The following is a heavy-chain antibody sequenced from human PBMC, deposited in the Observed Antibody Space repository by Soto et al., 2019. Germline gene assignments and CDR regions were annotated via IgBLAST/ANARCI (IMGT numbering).Heavy chain of an antibody. CDR1: GFTFSTYA. D-gene: IGHD5-12*01. J-gene: IGHJ4*02. CDR3: AKVLFRGYSGYDVSRGFDC. V-gene: IGHV3-23*01. CDR2: ISGSGGST. Sequence: PGGSLRLSCAASGFTFSTYAMSWVRQAPGKGLEWVSAISGSGGSTYYADSVKGRFTISRDNSKNTVYLQMNSLRAEDTAVYYCAKVLFRGYSGYDVSRGFDCWGQGTLVTVSS.